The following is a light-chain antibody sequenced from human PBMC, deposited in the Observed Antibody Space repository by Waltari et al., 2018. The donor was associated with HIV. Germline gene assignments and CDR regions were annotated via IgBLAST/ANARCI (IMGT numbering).Light chain of an antibody. CDR1: QSLLYRYGHHS. J-gene: IGKJ2*01. Sequence: EVLITQSPLSLPVAVGQPASISCKPTQSLLYRYGHHSLFWFQLRPGQSPRRLIYKVSYRDSGVPRRFSGSGAGTEFTLSITRVEAEDAGLYFCMQVRYWPHTFGQGTNLQV. CDR2: KVS. CDR3: MQVRYWPHT. V-gene: IGKV2-30*01.